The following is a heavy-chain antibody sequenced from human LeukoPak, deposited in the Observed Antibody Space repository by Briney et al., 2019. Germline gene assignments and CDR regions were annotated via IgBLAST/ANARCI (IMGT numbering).Heavy chain of an antibody. D-gene: IGHD4-23*01. V-gene: IGHV4-61*02. J-gene: IGHJ4*02. CDR3: ARELYGGNSFDY. CDR1: GGSISSGSYY. Sequence: SETLSLTCTVSGGSISSGSYYWSWIRQPAGKGLEWIGRIYTSGSTNYNPSLKSRVTLSVDTSKNQFSLKLSSVTAADTAVYYCARELYGGNSFDYWGQGTLVTVSS. CDR2: IYTSGST.